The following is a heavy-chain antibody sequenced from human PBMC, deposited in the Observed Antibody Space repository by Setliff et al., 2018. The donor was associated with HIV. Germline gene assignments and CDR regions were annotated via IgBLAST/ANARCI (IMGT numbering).Heavy chain of an antibody. D-gene: IGHD5-12*01. V-gene: IGHV4-59*08. CDR1: GDSISSHY. CDR2: IYYSGTT. J-gene: IGHJ6*03. CDR3: ARHGAYEAYYDYMDV. Sequence: LSLTCTVSGDSISSHYWSWIRQPPGKGPEWIGYIYYSGTTYDNPSLKSRVTISVDTSKNQFSLKLSSVTAADTAVYYCARHGAYEAYYDYMDVWGKGTTVTVSS.